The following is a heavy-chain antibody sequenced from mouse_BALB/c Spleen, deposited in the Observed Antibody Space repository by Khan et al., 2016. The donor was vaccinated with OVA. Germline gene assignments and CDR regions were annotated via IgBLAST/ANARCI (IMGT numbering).Heavy chain of an antibody. CDR1: GYTFTNYW. CDR3: ASRGAARATWDYFDY. V-gene: IGHV1-63*02. CDR2: IFPGGGYT. D-gene: IGHD3-1*01. Sequence: QVQLQQSGAELVRPGTSVKMSCKAAGYTFTNYWIGWVKQRPGHGLEWIGDIFPGGGYTNYNEKFKGKATLTADTSSSTAYMQLSSLTSEDSVIYYCASRGAARATWDYFDYWGQGTTLTVSS. J-gene: IGHJ2*01.